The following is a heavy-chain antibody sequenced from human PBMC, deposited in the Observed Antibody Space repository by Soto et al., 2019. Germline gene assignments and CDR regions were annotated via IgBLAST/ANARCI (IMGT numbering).Heavy chain of an antibody. Sequence: EVQLVESGGGLVKPGGSLRLSCAASGFTFSSYSMNWVRQAPGKGLEWVSSISSSSSYIYYADSVKGRFTISRDNAKNSLYLQMNSLRAEDTAVYYCAKAYYYDSSGHPGKVRYFDYWGQGTLVTVSS. CDR2: ISSSSSYI. CDR1: GFTFSSYS. J-gene: IGHJ4*02. V-gene: IGHV3-21*01. D-gene: IGHD3-22*01. CDR3: AKAYYYDSSGHPGKVRYFDY.